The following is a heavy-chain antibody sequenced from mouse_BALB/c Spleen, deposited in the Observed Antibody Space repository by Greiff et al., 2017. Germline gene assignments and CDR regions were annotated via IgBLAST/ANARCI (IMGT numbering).Heavy chain of an antibody. D-gene: IGHD2-10*02. Sequence: QVQLKQSGAELARPGASVKLSCKASGYTFTDYYINWVKQRTGQGLEWIGEIYPGSGNTYYNEKFKGKATLTADKSSSTAYMQLSSLTSEDSAVYFCARGYGNYEGYWGQGTTLTVSS. J-gene: IGHJ2*01. CDR2: IYPGSGNT. CDR1: GYTFTDYY. V-gene: IGHV1-77*01. CDR3: ARGYGNYEGY.